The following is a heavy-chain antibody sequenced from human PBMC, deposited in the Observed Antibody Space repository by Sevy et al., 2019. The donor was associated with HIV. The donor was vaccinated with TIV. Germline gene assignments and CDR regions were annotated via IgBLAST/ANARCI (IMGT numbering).Heavy chain of an antibody. J-gene: IGHJ4*02. CDR1: GFTFSVYW. D-gene: IGHD5-18*01. CDR2: MKEDGSEK. CDR3: VGEGVGGYSYSLDY. V-gene: IGHV3-7*01. Sequence: GGSLRLSCAASGFTFSVYWMSWVRQAPGKGLEWVATMKEDGSEKYYVDSVKGRFTISRESAKNSLYLQMNSLSAGETAVCYCVGEGVGGYSYSLDYWGQGTLVTVSS.